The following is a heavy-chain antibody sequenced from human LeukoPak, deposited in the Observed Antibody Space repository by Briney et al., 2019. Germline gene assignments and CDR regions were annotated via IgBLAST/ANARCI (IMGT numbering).Heavy chain of an antibody. D-gene: IGHD6-6*01. CDR3: AREVSIAARHGGYYYYGMDV. V-gene: IGHV3-48*03. J-gene: IGHJ6*02. CDR2: ISSSGSTI. Sequence: GGSLRLSCAASGFTFSSYEMNWVRQAPGKGLEWVSYISSSGSTIYYADSVKGRFTISRGNAKNSLYLQMNSLRAEDTAVYYCAREVSIAARHGGYYYYGMDVWGQGTTVTVSS. CDR1: GFTFSSYE.